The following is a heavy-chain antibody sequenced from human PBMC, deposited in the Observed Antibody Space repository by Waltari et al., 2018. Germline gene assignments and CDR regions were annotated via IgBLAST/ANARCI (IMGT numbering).Heavy chain of an antibody. CDR2: IGTTSSSI. CDR3: ASPSLGSGSYWAFDI. V-gene: IGHV3-48*02. D-gene: IGHD3-10*01. J-gene: IGHJ3*02. CDR1: GITLSNYR. Sequence: EVQLVASGGGLVQRGGCLRLSCAPSGITLSNYRMHWVRQAPGRGLEWVLYIGTTSSSISYADSVKGRFTISRDNAKNSLYLQMNSLRDEDTAVYYCASPSLGSGSYWAFDIWGQGTMVTVSS.